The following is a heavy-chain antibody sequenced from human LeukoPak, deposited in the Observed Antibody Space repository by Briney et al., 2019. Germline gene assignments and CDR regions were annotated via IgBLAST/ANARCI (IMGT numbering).Heavy chain of an antibody. D-gene: IGHD3-22*01. CDR1: GYTFTSYG. CDR3: ARDRPPHYDSSGYYRSHDAFDI. Sequence: ASVKVSCKASGYTFTSYGISWVRQAPGQGLEWMGWISAYNGDTNYAQKLQGRVTMTTDTSTSTAYMELRSLRSDDTAVYYCARDRPPHYDSSGYYRSHDAFDIWGQGTMVTVSS. CDR2: ISAYNGDT. V-gene: IGHV1-18*01. J-gene: IGHJ3*02.